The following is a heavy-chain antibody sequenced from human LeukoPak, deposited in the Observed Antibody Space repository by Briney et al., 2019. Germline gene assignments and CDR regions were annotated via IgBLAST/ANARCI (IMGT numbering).Heavy chain of an antibody. J-gene: IGHJ4*02. Sequence: GASVKVSCKASGYTFTSYGISWVRQAPGQGLQWMGIINPSGDSTSYAQKFQGRVTMTRDTSTSTVYMELSSLRSEDTAVYYCARDPTGAGLPDYWGQGTLVTVSS. CDR3: ARDPTGAGLPDY. CDR2: INPSGDST. D-gene: IGHD1-14*01. CDR1: GYTFTSYG. V-gene: IGHV1-46*01.